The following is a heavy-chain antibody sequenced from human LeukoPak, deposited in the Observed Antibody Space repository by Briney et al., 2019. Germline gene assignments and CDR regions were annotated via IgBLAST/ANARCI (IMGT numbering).Heavy chain of an antibody. D-gene: IGHD3-9*01. CDR2: ISGSGGST. CDR3: ARGSPGTYYDILTGYSAGDFDY. V-gene: IGHV3-23*01. J-gene: IGHJ4*02. CDR1: GFTFSSYA. Sequence: GGSLRLSCAASGFTFSSYAMSWVRQAPGKGLEWVSAISGSGGSTYYADSVKGRFTISRDNSKNTLYLQMNSLRAEDTAVYYCARGSPGTYYDILTGYSAGDFDYWGQGTLVTVSS.